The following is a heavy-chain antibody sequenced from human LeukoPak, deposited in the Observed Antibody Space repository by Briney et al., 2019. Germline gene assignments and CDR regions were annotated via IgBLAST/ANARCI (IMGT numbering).Heavy chain of an antibody. V-gene: IGHV4-39*01. CDR3: AGPISSWFRSFDS. CDR1: GDSIRNTNHY. D-gene: IGHD6-13*01. J-gene: IGHJ4*02. CDR2: IYYVGTT. Sequence: SETLSLTCTVSGDSIRNTNHYWGWIRQPPGQGLEWIGTIYYVGTTYYTPSLKSRVTMSVDTTKNQLSLKLNSVTVADTAVYYCAGPISSWFRSFDSWGPGTMVTVSS.